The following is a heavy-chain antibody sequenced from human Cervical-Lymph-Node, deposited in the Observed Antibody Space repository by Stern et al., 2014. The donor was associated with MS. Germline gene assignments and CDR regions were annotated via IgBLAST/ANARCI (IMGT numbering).Heavy chain of an antibody. CDR1: GFTFSSFT. Sequence: QVQLVQSGGGVVQPGRSLRLSCAASGFTFSSFTMHWVRQAPGKGLEWVAAISYDGRNEYYADSVKGRFTISRDNSKNTNTLYLQMNSLRVEDTSVYFCARDAYTYAYGVDGMDVWGQGTTVTVSS. CDR2: ISYDGRNE. J-gene: IGHJ6*02. D-gene: IGHD5-18*01. CDR3: ARDAYTYAYGVDGMDV. V-gene: IGHV3-30*04.